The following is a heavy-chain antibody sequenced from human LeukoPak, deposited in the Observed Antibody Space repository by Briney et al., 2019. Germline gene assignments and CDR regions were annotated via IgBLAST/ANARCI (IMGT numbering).Heavy chain of an antibody. J-gene: IGHJ4*02. Sequence: GGSLRLSCAACGFTFNTYDMRWVRQGTGKGLEWVSSISSSSSYIYYADSLKGRFTISRDNAKNSLYLQMNSLRAEDTAVYYCARDHDSGTYYGYWGQGTLVTVSS. V-gene: IGHV3-21*01. CDR1: GFTFNTYD. CDR3: ARDHDSGTYYGY. D-gene: IGHD1-26*01. CDR2: ISSSSSYI.